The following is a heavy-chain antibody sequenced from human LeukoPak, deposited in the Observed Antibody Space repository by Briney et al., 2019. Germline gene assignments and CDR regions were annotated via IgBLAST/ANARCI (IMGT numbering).Heavy chain of an antibody. Sequence: SETLSLTCTASGGSISSYYWSWIRQPPGKGLEWIGEINHSGSTNYNPSLKSRVTVSVDTSKNQFSLKLSSVTAADTAVYYCARGPSSRDYVWGSYPKNYFDYWGQGTLVTVSS. CDR2: INHSGST. D-gene: IGHD3-16*02. CDR1: GGSISSYY. CDR3: ARGPSSRDYVWGSYPKNYFDY. J-gene: IGHJ4*02. V-gene: IGHV4-34*01.